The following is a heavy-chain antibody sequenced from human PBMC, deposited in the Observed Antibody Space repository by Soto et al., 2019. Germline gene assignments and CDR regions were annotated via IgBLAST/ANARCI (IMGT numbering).Heavy chain of an antibody. CDR2: INHGGTT. CDR3: ARQGWDSSSYGADF. D-gene: IGHD1-26*01. V-gene: IGHV4-34*01. J-gene: IGHJ4*02. CDR1: GGSLSGYF. Sequence: SETLSLTCAVYGGSLSGYFWNWIRQSPEKGLEWIGEINHGGTTTYNPSLKSRVTISIDTSRNQFSLRLTSVTAADTAVYYCARQGWDSSSYGADFWGQGPLVTVSS.